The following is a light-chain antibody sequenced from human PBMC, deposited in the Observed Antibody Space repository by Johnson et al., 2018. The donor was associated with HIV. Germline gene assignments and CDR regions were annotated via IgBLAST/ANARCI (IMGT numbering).Light chain of an antibody. CDR1: NSNIGYNS. V-gene: IGLV1-51*02. CDR3: GTWDSSLRTGF. Sequence: QSVLTQPPSVSAAPGQRVTISCSGNNSNIGYNSVSWYQQVPGTAPKLLIYENKKRPSGIADRFSASKSGTSATLGITALQTGDEADYYCGTWDSSLRTGFLGSGTKVTVL. J-gene: IGLJ1*01. CDR2: ENK.